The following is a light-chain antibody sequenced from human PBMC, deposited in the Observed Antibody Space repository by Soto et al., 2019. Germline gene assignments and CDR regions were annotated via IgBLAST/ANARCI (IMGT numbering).Light chain of an antibody. CDR1: SSNIGSNY. CDR2: RNN. CDR3: GTWDSSLSAVV. Sequence: QSVLTQPPSASGTPGQRVTISCSGSSSNIGSNYVYWYQQLPGTAPKLLIYRNNQRPSGVPDRFSGSKSGTSASLAISGLQTGDEADYYCGTWDSSLSAVVFGGGTQLTVL. V-gene: IGLV1-47*01. J-gene: IGLJ2*01.